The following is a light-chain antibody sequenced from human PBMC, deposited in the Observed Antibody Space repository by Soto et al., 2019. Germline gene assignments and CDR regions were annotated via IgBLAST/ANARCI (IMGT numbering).Light chain of an antibody. V-gene: IGKV1-39*01. Sequence: DIPMTQSPSSLSASVGDRVTITCRASQSISSYLNWYQQKPGQAPKLLIYAASSLQSGVPSRFSGSRSATDFTLTISSLQPEDFATYYWQQSYSTPGTFGQGTKLEIK. CDR3: QQSYSTPGT. J-gene: IGKJ2*01. CDR1: QSISSY. CDR2: AAS.